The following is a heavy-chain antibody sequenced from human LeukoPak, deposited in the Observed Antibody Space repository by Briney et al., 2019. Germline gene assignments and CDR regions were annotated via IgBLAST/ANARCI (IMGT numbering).Heavy chain of an antibody. V-gene: IGHV3-21*01. D-gene: IGHD3-10*01. J-gene: IGHJ4*02. CDR2: ISSSSTYV. CDR1: GFPFRSFS. Sequence: GGSLRLSCVASGFPFRSFSMNWVRQAPGKGLEWVSSISSSSTYVYYADSVKGRFTISRDNAKNSLYLQMNSLRVEDTAVYYCARAEGSGSSFDYWGQGTLVTVSS. CDR3: ARAEGSGSSFDY.